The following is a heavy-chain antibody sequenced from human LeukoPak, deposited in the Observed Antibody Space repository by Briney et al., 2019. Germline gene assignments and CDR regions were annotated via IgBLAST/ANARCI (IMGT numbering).Heavy chain of an antibody. CDR3: AKSAAGIYYYYYYGMDV. V-gene: IGHV3-43*02. D-gene: IGHD6-13*01. CDR2: ISGDGGST. Sequence: GGSLRLSCAASGFTFDDYAMHWVRQAPGKGLEWVSLISGDGGSTYYADSVKGRFTIPRDNSKNSLYLQMNSLRTEDTALYYCAKSAAGIYYYYYYGMDVWGQGTTVTVSS. J-gene: IGHJ6*02. CDR1: GFTFDDYA.